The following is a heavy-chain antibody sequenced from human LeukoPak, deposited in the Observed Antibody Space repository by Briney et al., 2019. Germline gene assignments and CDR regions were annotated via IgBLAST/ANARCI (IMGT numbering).Heavy chain of an antibody. J-gene: IGHJ3*01. V-gene: IGHV4-4*07. CDR2: IYTSGST. D-gene: IGHD2-2*02. CDR3: ARDRPSLVPAAIIQDALDV. Sequence: SETLSLTCTVSGGSISSYYWSWIRQPAGKGLEWIGRIYTSGSTNYNPSLKSRVTMSVDTSKNQFSLKLSSVTAADTAVYYCARDRPSLVPAAIIQDALDVWGQGTMVTVSS. CDR1: GGSISSYY.